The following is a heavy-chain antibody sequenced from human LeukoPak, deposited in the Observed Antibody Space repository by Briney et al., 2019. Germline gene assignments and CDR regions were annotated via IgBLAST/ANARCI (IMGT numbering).Heavy chain of an antibody. Sequence: PSETLSLTCSVSGGSISSYYWSWIRQPPGKGLEWIGYWYYNGDTNYNPSLKSRVIVPADTSKNQISLKLSSVTTADTAVYYCARTTTSFDDWGQGTLVTVSS. V-gene: IGHV4-59*01. CDR3: ARTTTSFDD. J-gene: IGHJ4*02. D-gene: IGHD1-1*01. CDR1: GGSISSYY. CDR2: WYYNGDT.